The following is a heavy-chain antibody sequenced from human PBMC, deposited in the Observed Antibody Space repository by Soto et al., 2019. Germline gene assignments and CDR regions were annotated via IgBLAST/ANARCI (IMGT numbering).Heavy chain of an antibody. CDR2: ISSSSSTI. Sequence: GGSLRLSCAASGFTFSSYSMNWVRQAPGKGLEWVSYISSSSSTIYYADSVKGRFTISRDNAKNSLYLQMNSLRDEDTAVYYCVLYQLLYQGYYGMDVWGQGTTVTVSS. D-gene: IGHD2-2*02. CDR1: GFTFSSYS. CDR3: VLYQLLYQGYYGMDV. J-gene: IGHJ6*02. V-gene: IGHV3-48*02.